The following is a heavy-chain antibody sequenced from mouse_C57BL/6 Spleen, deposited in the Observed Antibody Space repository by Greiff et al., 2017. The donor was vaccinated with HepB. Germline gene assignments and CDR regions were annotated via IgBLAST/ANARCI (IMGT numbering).Heavy chain of an antibody. Sequence: VQLQQSGPELVKPGASVKISCKASGYAFSSSWMNWVKQRPGKGLEWIGRIYPGDGDTNYNGKFKGKATLTADKSSSTAYMQLSSLTSEDSAVYFCARGGYDYDGYAMDYWGQGTSVTVSS. J-gene: IGHJ4*01. CDR1: GYAFSSSW. CDR3: ARGGYDYDGYAMDY. V-gene: IGHV1-82*01. D-gene: IGHD2-4*01. CDR2: IYPGDGDT.